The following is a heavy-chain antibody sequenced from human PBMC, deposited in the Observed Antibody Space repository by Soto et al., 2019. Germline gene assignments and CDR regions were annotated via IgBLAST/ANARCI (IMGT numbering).Heavy chain of an antibody. CDR2: LSAIGGST. J-gene: IGHJ4*02. CDR1: GFTFSGYA. D-gene: IGHD1-26*01. V-gene: IGHV3-23*01. Sequence: EVQLLESGGGLVQPGGSLGLPCTAPGFTFSGYALTWFPQAPGKGLEWVSGLSAIGGSTYYSDSVKGRFTISRDNTNSTLYLQMNNLRVEDTAIYYCAKVTREGGGDFDYWGQGTLVTVSS. CDR3: AKVTREGGGDFDY.